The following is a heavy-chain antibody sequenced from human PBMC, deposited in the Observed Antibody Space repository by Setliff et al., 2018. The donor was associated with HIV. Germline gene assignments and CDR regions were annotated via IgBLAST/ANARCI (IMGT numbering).Heavy chain of an antibody. CDR2: ISGSNGNT. V-gene: IGHV1-18*01. CDR3: ARSEGQWLRPEGALCDY. D-gene: IGHD5-12*01. J-gene: IGHJ4*02. Sequence: GASVKVSCKASGYIFTTFGITWVRQAPGQGLEWMGWISGSNGNTNYAQKVQGRVTMTTDTSTSTAYMGLRSLRSDDTAVYYCARSEGQWLRPEGALCDYWGQGTLVTVSS. CDR1: GYIFTTFG.